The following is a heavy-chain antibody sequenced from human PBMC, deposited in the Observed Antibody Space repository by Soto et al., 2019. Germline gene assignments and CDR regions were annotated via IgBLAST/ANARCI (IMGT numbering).Heavy chain of an antibody. CDR1: GFSFNNHA. J-gene: IGHJ3*01. V-gene: IGHV3-23*01. D-gene: IGHD3-22*01. Sequence: VQLLESGGGLVQPGGSLRFSCAASGFSFNNHAMTWVRQAPGKGLEWVSGIGGSGSTTNYADSVKGRFTISRDNSKDTLYLQMNSLRPEDTAVYYCAKDRLMLTMVVVGAFDFWGLGTMVTVSS. CDR2: IGGSGSTT. CDR3: AKDRLMLTMVVVGAFDF.